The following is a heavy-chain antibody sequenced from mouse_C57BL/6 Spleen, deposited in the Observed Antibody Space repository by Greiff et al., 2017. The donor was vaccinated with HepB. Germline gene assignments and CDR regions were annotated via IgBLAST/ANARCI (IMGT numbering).Heavy chain of an antibody. Sequence: QVQLQQPGAELVMPGASVKLSCKASGYTFTSYWMHWVKQRPGQGLEWIGEIDPSDSYTNYNQKFKGKSTLTVDKSSSTAYMQLSSLTSEDSAVYYCARKGDDDGYYFDYWGQGTTLTVSS. CDR2: IDPSDSYT. CDR3: ARKGDDDGYYFDY. V-gene: IGHV1-69*01. CDR1: GYTFTSYW. D-gene: IGHD2-4*01. J-gene: IGHJ2*01.